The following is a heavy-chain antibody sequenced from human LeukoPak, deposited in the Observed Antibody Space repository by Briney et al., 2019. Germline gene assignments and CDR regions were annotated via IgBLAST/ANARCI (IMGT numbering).Heavy chain of an antibody. J-gene: IGHJ3*02. CDR1: GGSISSSGYY. CDR2: MSYSGST. Sequence: SETLSLTCTVSGGSISSSGYYWGWIRQPPGKGLECIGIMSYSGSTYYNPSLKSRVTMSVDTSKNHFSLKLTSLTAADTAVYYCVRPRNYAFDIWGQGTMVTVSS. V-gene: IGHV4-39*02. CDR3: VRPRNYAFDI.